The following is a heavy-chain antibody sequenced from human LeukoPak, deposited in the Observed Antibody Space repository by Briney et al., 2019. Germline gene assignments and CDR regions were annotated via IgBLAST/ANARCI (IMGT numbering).Heavy chain of an antibody. CDR1: GGSFSGYY. V-gene: IGHV4-34*01. J-gene: IGHJ6*02. Sequence: KPSETLSLTCAVYGGSFSGYYWSWIRQPPGKGLEWIGEINHSGSTNYNPSLKSRVTISVDTSKNQFSLKLSSVTAADTAVYYCARVSHYDFWSGYLADYYYYGMDVWGQGTTVTVSS. CDR3: ARVSHYDFWSGYLADYYYYGMDV. D-gene: IGHD3-3*01. CDR2: INHSGST.